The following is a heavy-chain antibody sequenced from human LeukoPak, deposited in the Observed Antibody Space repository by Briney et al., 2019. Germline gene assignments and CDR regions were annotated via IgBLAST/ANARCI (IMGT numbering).Heavy chain of an antibody. CDR2: INPSGGST. CDR3: ARDNGDTAMVTGMDV. D-gene: IGHD5-18*01. J-gene: IGHJ6*03. Sequence: ASVKVSCKVSGYTLTELSMHWVRQAPGQGLEWMGIINPSGGSTSYAQKFQGRVTMTRDTSTSTVYMELSSLRSEDTAVYYCARDNGDTAMVTGMDVWGKGTTVTVSS. V-gene: IGHV1-46*01. CDR1: GYTLTELS.